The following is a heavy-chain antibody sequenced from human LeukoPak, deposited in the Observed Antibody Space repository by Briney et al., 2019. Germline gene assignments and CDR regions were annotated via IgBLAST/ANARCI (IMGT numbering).Heavy chain of an antibody. V-gene: IGHV3-64*01. CDR3: ARSQLWFGDYYYYMDV. J-gene: IGHJ6*03. Sequence: GGSLRLSCAASGFTFSSYGMSWVRQAPGKGLEYVSTISSNGGSTYYANSVKGRFTISRDNSKNTLYLQMGSLRAEDMAVYYCARSQLWFGDYYYYMDVWGKGTTVTISS. CDR2: ISSNGGST. CDR1: GFTFSSYG. D-gene: IGHD3-10*01.